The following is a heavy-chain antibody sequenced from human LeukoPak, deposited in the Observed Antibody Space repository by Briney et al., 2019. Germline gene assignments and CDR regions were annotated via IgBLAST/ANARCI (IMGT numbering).Heavy chain of an antibody. V-gene: IGHV3-48*03. J-gene: IGHJ6*02. Sequence: GGSLRLSCAASGFTFSSYEMNWVRQAPGKGLEWVSYISSSGSTIYYADSVKCRFTISRDNAKNSLYLQMNSLRAEDTAVYYCARGFLFGSGSYYSYYYGMDVWGQGTTVTVSS. CDR1: GFTFSSYE. CDR3: ARGFLFGSGSYYSYYYGMDV. D-gene: IGHD3-10*01. CDR2: ISSSGSTI.